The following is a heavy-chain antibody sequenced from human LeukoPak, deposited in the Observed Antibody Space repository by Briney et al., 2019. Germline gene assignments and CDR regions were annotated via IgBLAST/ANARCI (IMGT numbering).Heavy chain of an antibody. CDR3: ARLCRPFGSNGVCYTGVDY. CDR2: IIPIFGTA. CDR1: GGTFSSYA. J-gene: IGHJ4*02. D-gene: IGHD2-8*01. Sequence: ASVTVSCKASGGTFSSYAISWVRQAPGQGLEWMGGIIPIFGTANYAQKFQGRVTITADESTSTAYMELSSLRSEDTAVYYCARLCRPFGSNGVCYTGVDYWGQGTLVTVSS. V-gene: IGHV1-69*13.